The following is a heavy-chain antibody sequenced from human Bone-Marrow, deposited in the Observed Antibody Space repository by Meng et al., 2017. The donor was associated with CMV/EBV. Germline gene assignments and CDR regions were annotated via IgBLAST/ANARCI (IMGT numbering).Heavy chain of an antibody. Sequence: GGSLRLSCAASGFTFSSYAMHWVRQAPGKGLEWVSYISYSSSTIYYADSVKGRFTISRDNAKNSRYLQMNSLRPEDTAVYYCARDGGGCDYWGQGTLVTVSS. J-gene: IGHJ4*02. D-gene: IGHD3-16*01. CDR1: GFTFSSYA. CDR2: ISYSSSTI. V-gene: IGHV3-48*04. CDR3: ARDGGGCDY.